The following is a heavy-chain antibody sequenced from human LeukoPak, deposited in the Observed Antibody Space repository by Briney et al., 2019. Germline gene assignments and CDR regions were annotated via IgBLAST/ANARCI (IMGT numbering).Heavy chain of an antibody. D-gene: IGHD2-2*01. J-gene: IGHJ5*02. V-gene: IGHV3-74*01. CDR3: ARDCSSTSCYRSGLDP. CDR2: INNDGSST. Sequence: GGSLRLSCAASGFTFSIYWMHWVRQAPGKGLVWVSRINNDGSSTNYADSVKGRFTISRDNAKNTLYLQMNSLRAEDTAVYYCARDCSSTSCYRSGLDPWGQGTLVTVSS. CDR1: GFTFSIYW.